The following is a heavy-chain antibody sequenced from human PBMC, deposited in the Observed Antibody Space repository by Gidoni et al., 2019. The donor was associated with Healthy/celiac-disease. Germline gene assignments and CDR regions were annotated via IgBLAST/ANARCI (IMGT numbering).Heavy chain of an antibody. J-gene: IGHJ5*02. CDR1: GYTFTGYY. D-gene: IGHD3-16*02. CDR3: ARDGIMITFGGVIGYYNWFDP. CDR2: INPNSGGT. Sequence: QVQLVQSGAEVKKPGASVKVSCKASGYTFTGYYMHWVRQAPGQGLEWMGWINPNSGGTNYAQKFQGRVTMTRDTSISTAYMELSRLRSDDTAVYYCARDGIMITFGGVIGYYNWFDPWGQGTLVTVSS. V-gene: IGHV1-2*02.